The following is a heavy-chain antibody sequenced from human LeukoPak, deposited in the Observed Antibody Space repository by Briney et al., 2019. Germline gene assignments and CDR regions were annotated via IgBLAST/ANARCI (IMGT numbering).Heavy chain of an antibody. Sequence: GGSLRLSCAASGFTFSSYSMNWVRQAPGKGLEWVSHITASGAAMFYADSVKGRFTISRDNAKNSLYLQMNSLRDEDTAVYYCASSGSYRFDYWGQGTLVTVSS. J-gene: IGHJ4*02. V-gene: IGHV3-48*02. CDR1: GFTFSSYS. CDR2: ITASGAAM. D-gene: IGHD1-26*01. CDR3: ASSGSYRFDY.